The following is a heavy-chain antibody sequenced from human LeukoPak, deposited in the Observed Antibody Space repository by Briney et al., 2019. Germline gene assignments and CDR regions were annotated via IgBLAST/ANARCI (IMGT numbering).Heavy chain of an antibody. CDR3: AKDTEQQLANNWFDP. V-gene: IGHV3-23*01. CDR2: ISGSGGST. D-gene: IGHD6-13*01. J-gene: IGHJ5*02. Sequence: PGGSLRLSCSASAFTFSSFAMTWVRQAPGKGLEWVSAISGSGGSTYYADSVKGRFTISRDNSKNTLYLQMNSLRAEDTAVYYCAKDTEQQLANNWFDPWGQGTLVTVSS. CDR1: AFTFSSFA.